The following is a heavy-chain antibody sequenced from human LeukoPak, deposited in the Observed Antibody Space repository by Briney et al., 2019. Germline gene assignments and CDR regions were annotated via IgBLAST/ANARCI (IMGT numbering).Heavy chain of an antibody. Sequence: GGSLRLSCATSGFIFGNYWMHWVRQAPGKGLVWVSRINNDGSSTTYADSVKGRFTISRDSARNTLYLQMNSLRAEDTAVYYCARDGISCSGGHCYFGSWGQGTLVTVSS. CDR1: GFIFGNYW. J-gene: IGHJ4*02. V-gene: IGHV3-74*01. D-gene: IGHD2-15*01. CDR3: ARDGISCSGGHCYFGS. CDR2: INNDGSST.